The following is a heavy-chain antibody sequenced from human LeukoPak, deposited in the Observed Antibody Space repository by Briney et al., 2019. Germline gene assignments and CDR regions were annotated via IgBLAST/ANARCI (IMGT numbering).Heavy chain of an antibody. V-gene: IGHV1-2*02. Sequence: ASVKDSCKASGYTFTGYYMHWVRPTPGQGLEWMGWINPNSGGTNYPQKFQGRATMTRDTSISTAYMELSRLRSDDTAVYYCARDSLYCSGGSCYYYYYGMDVWGQGTTVTVSS. D-gene: IGHD2-15*01. J-gene: IGHJ6*02. CDR3: ARDSLYCSGGSCYYYYYGMDV. CDR2: INPNSGGT. CDR1: GYTFTGYY.